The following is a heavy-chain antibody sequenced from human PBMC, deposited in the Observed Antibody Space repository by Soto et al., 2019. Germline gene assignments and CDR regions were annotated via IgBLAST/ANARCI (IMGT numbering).Heavy chain of an antibody. CDR1: GGTFSSYA. CDR3: ARDSFARSDTAENWFDP. CDR2: IIPIFGTA. J-gene: IGHJ5*02. Sequence: PSVKVSCKASGGTFSSYAISWVRQAPGQGLEWMGGIIPIFGTANYAQKFQGRVTITADESTSTAYMELSSLRSEDTAVYYCARDSFARSDTAENWFDPWGQGTLVTVSS. D-gene: IGHD5-18*01. V-gene: IGHV1-69*13.